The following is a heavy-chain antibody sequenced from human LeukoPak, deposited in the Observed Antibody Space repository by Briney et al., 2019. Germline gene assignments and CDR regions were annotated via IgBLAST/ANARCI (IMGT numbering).Heavy chain of an antibody. CDR3: AKVKHGYSSGWYYFDY. V-gene: IGHV3-23*01. J-gene: IGHJ4*02. D-gene: IGHD6-19*01. CDR2: ISGSGGST. Sequence: PGGSLTLSCAASGFTFSSYAMSWVRQAPGKGLEWVSAISGSGGSTYYADSVKGRFTISRDNSKNTLYLQMNSLRAEDTAVYYCAKVKHGYSSGWYYFDYWGQGTLVTISS. CDR1: GFTFSSYA.